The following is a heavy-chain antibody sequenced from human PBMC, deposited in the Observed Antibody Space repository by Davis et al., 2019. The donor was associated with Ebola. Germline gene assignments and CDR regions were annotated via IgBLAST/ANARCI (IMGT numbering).Heavy chain of an antibody. Sequence: GESLKISCAASGFTFSSYDMHWVRQATGKGLEWVSAIGTAGDTYYPGSVKGRFTISRENAKNSLYLQMNSLRAGDTAVYYCARAHFGRSSFDYWGQGTLVTVYS. V-gene: IGHV3-13*01. D-gene: IGHD6-6*01. CDR1: GFTFSSYD. CDR3: ARAHFGRSSFDY. J-gene: IGHJ4*02. CDR2: IGTAGDT.